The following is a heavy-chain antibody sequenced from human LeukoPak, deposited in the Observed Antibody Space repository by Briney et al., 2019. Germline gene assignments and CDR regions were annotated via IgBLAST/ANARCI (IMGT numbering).Heavy chain of an antibody. CDR1: GYTFTSYD. V-gene: IGHV1-8*01. CDR3: ARGVDQNLVVVVAATALFDY. Sequence: ASVKVSCKASGYTFTSYDINWVRQATGQGLEWMGWMNPNSGNTGYAQKFQGRVTMTRNTSISTAYMELSSLRSEDTAVYYCARGVDQNLVVVVAATALFDYWGQGTLVTVSS. D-gene: IGHD2-15*01. CDR2: MNPNSGNT. J-gene: IGHJ4*02.